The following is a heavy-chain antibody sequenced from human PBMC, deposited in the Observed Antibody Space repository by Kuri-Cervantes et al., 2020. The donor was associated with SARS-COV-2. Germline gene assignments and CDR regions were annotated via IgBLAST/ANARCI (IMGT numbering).Heavy chain of an antibody. Sequence: ASVKVSCKASGYTFTSYYMHWVRQAPGQGLEWMGWINPNNGGTTSAEKFQGRVTMTRDTSDSTAYMELSRLRSDDTAVYYCARLGSSGPSYYYAMDLWGRGTAVTVSS. D-gene: IGHD3-22*01. J-gene: IGHJ6*02. V-gene: IGHV1-2*02. CDR2: INPNNGGT. CDR3: ARLGSSGPSYYYAMDL. CDR1: GYTFTSYY.